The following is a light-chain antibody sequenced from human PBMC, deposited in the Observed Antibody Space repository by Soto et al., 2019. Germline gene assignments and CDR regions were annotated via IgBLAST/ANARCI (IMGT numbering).Light chain of an antibody. CDR3: QQYVAYPLT. J-gene: IGKJ4*01. CDR1: QGISIY. Sequence: DIQMTQSPSSLSASVGDRVTITCRASQGISIYLAWFQQKPGIAPKSLIFAASSLQSGVPSRFSGSGSGTDFTLTISSLQPEDFATYYCQQYVAYPLTFGGGTKVEIK. CDR2: AAS. V-gene: IGKV1-16*01.